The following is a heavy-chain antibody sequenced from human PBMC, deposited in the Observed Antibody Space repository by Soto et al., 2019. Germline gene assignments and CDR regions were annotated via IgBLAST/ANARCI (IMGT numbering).Heavy chain of an antibody. J-gene: IGHJ4*02. CDR1: GDAISNYY. D-gene: IGHD1-7*01. CDR3: ERGTRALRTSFFAY. Sequence: PSETLSLTFSVSGDAISNYYWSWIRQTPGRGLEWIGCVHESGSTDYNPSLRGRVIISLHTSKSQFSLSLRSATAADTATYYCERGTRALRTSFFAYWGQGIPVTVSS. V-gene: IGHV4-59*03. CDR2: VHESGST.